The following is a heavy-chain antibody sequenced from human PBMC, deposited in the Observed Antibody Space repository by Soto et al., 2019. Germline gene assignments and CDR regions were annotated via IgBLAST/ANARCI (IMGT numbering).Heavy chain of an antibody. Sequence: SETLSLTCTVSGGSFSSGAYHWCWIRQYPGKGLEWIGSISYRGNTYYNPSLKSRLSMSVDTSKNQFSLNLTSVTAADTAVYFCARMSATGTRRFDPWGQGTQVTVSS. J-gene: IGHJ5*02. V-gene: IGHV4-31*03. CDR1: GGSFSSGAYH. D-gene: IGHD6-13*01. CDR3: ARMSATGTRRFDP. CDR2: ISYRGNT.